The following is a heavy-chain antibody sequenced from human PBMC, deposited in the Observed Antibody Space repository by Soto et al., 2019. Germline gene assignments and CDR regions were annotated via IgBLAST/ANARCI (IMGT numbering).Heavy chain of an antibody. CDR2: ISSSSSTI. CDR3: ARESRFLEWLSLNWFDP. J-gene: IGHJ5*02. Sequence: EVQLVESGGGLVQPGGSLRLSCAASGFTFSSYSMNWVRQAPGKGLEWVSYISSSSSTIYYADSMKGRFTISRDNAKNSLYLQMNSLRDEDTAVYYCARESRFLEWLSLNWFDPWGQGTLVTVSS. D-gene: IGHD3-3*01. V-gene: IGHV3-48*02. CDR1: GFTFSSYS.